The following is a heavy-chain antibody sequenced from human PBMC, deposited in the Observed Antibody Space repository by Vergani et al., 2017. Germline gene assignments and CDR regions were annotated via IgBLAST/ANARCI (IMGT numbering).Heavy chain of an antibody. Sequence: EVQLVESGGGLVKPGGSLRLSCAASGFTFSSYSMNWVRQAPGKGLEWVSSISSSSSYIYYADSVKGRFTISRDNAKNSLYLQRNSLRAEDTAVYYCARAGGGDYGYVDYWGQGTLVTVSS. V-gene: IGHV3-21*01. CDR1: GFTFSSYS. J-gene: IGHJ4*02. D-gene: IGHD4-17*01. CDR3: ARAGGGDYGYVDY. CDR2: ISSSSSYI.